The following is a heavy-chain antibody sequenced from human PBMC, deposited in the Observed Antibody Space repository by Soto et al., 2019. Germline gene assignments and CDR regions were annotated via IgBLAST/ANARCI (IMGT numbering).Heavy chain of an antibody. J-gene: IGHJ6*02. D-gene: IGHD2-2*01. CDR2: INHRGST. V-gene: IGHV4-34*01. CDR3: ARGRTRPYSYFGMEV. CDR1: GGSFSGYY. Sequence: PSETLSLTCAVYGGSFSGYYWSWIRQPPGKGLEWIGEINHRGSTNYNPSLKSRVTISVDTSKNQFSLKLSSVTAADTAVYYCARGRTRPYSYFGMEVWGQGTTVTVSS.